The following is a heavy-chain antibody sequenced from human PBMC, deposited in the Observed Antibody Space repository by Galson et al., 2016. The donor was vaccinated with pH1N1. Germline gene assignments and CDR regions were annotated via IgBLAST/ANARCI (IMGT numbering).Heavy chain of an antibody. D-gene: IGHD3-9*01. CDR1: GYTFNRYD. Sequence: SVKVSCKASGYTFNRYDISWVRQAAGQGLEWMGWMNPNSGNTGYALKFQGRVKMTRNTSISIAYLELSGLTFGDTAVYYCDDNSRWGQGTPVVVSS. CDR3: DDNSR. CDR2: MNPNSGNT. J-gene: IGHJ1*01. V-gene: IGHV1-8*01.